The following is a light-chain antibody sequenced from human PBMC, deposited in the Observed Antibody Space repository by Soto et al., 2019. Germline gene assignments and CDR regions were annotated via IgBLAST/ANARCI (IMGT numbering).Light chain of an antibody. CDR1: QSVSSSY. CDR2: GAS. J-gene: IGKJ4*01. Sequence: EIVLTQSPGTLSLSPGERATLSCRASQSVSSSYLAWYQQKPGQAPRLLIYGASSRATGIPDRFSGSGSGTDFPLTISSLEPEDFAVYYCQQYGSSRLTFGGGTKVEIK. CDR3: QQYGSSRLT. V-gene: IGKV3-20*01.